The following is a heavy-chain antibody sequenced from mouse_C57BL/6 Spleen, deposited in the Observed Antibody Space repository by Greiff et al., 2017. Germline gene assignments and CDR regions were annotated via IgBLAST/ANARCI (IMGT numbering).Heavy chain of an antibody. Sequence: VQLKESGPELVKPGASVKISCKASGYSFTDYNMNWVKQSNGKSLEWIGVINPNYGTTSYNQKFKGKATLTVDQSSSTAYMPLNSLTSEDSAVYYCANYYGSSYLDWYFDVWGTGTTVTVSS. CDR2: INPNYGTT. D-gene: IGHD1-1*01. CDR1: GYSFTDYN. CDR3: ANYYGSSYLDWYFDV. J-gene: IGHJ1*03. V-gene: IGHV1-39*01.